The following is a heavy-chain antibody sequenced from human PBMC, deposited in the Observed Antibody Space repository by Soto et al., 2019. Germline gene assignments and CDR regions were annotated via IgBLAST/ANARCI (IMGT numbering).Heavy chain of an antibody. V-gene: IGHV3-33*08. J-gene: IGHJ5*02. CDR2: TRFDGSTE. CDR1: GFFMNAYA. Sequence: GWSLRLSCEASGFFMNAYAMHWIRQAPGKXLQWVAVTRFDGSTEYSADSERGRFTVSRDNAKNSLYLQMNSLRDEDTAVYYCSRKPSRAAAVTWRLHWFDPCGDVPLVTVAS. D-gene: IGHD6-13*01. CDR3: SRKPSRAAAVTWRLHWFDP.